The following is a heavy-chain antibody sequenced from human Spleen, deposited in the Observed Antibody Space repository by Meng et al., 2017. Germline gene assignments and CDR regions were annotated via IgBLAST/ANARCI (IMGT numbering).Heavy chain of an antibody. CDR2: INFDGTST. CDR1: GFTFSSSW. V-gene: IGHV3-74*01. CDR3: ASATFYDVLTGYGGIDY. Sequence: GESLKISCAASGFTFSSSWMHWVRQAPGKGLVWVARINFDGTSTNYVDSVKGRFTISRDNTKNTLFLQMNSLTVEDTGVYFCASATFYDVLTGYGGIDYWGQGTLVTVS. D-gene: IGHD3-9*01. J-gene: IGHJ4*02.